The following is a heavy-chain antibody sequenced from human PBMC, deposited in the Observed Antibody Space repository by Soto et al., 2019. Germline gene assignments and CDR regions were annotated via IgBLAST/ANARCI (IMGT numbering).Heavy chain of an antibody. D-gene: IGHD6-13*01. CDR2: IYYSGST. CDR1: GGSISSYY. CDR3: ASIPAGGSNDDFDI. J-gene: IGHJ3*02. V-gene: IGHV4-59*01. Sequence: QVQLQESGPGLVKPSETLSLTCTVSGGSISSYYWSWIRQPPGKGLEWIAYIYYSGSTNYNPSLKSRVTIPVDTSKNQFSLKLSSVTAADTAVYYCASIPAGGSNDDFDIWGQGTMVTVSS.